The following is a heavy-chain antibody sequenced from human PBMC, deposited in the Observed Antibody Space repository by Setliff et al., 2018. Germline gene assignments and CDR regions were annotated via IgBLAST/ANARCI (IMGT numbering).Heavy chain of an antibody. V-gene: IGHV4-61*09. CDR1: GGSISSGSYY. CDR2: IYTSGST. J-gene: IGHJ4*02. Sequence: PSETLSLTCTVSGGSISSGSYYWSWIRQPAGKGLEWIGHIYTSGSTNYNPSLKSRVTISVDTSKNQFSLKLSSVTAADTAVYYCARQPEGGYYDSSGYYGMAPYYFDYWGQGTLVTVSS. CDR3: ARQPEGGYYDSSGYYGMAPYYFDY. D-gene: IGHD3-22*01.